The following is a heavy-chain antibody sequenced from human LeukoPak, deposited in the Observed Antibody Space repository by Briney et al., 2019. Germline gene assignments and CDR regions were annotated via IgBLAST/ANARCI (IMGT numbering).Heavy chain of an antibody. D-gene: IGHD5-24*01. V-gene: IGHV3-7*03. CDR1: GLTFSRYW. Sequence: GSLRLSCAASGLTFSRYWMSWVRQAPGKGLEFVANIKQDATEKYYVDSVRGRFTISRDNAKNSLYLQMNSLTAEDTAVYYCAKLTRWLQQHNFDYWGQGTLVSVSS. CDR3: AKLTRWLQQHNFDY. J-gene: IGHJ4*02. CDR2: IKQDATEK.